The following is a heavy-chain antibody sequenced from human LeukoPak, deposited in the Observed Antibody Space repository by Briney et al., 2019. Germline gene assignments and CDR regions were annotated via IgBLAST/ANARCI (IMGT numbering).Heavy chain of an antibody. CDR1: GFTFSDYY. D-gene: IGHD5-18*01. J-gene: IGHJ4*02. CDR2: ISSSSAYT. CDR3: TRGQYSYGPFDY. Sequence: PGGSLRLSCAASGFTFSDYYMSWIRQAPGKGLEWVSYISSSSAYTDYADSVKGRFTISRDNAKNTLYLQMNSLRAEDTAVYYCTRGQYSYGPFDYWGQGTLVTVSS. V-gene: IGHV3-11*06.